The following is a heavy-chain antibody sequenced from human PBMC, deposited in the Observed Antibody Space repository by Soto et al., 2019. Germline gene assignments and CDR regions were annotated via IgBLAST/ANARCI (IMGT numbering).Heavy chain of an antibody. J-gene: IGHJ4*02. CDR3: AKSVYNWNDGFFDY. D-gene: IGHD1-1*01. Sequence: QVQLVESGGGVVQPGRSLRLSCAASGFTFSTYGMHWVRQAPGKGLEWVAVISYDGVNKYYADSVKDRFTISRDNSKNTLYLQMNSLRAEDTAVYYCAKSVYNWNDGFFDYWGQGTLVTVSS. CDR2: ISYDGVNK. CDR1: GFTFSTYG. V-gene: IGHV3-30*18.